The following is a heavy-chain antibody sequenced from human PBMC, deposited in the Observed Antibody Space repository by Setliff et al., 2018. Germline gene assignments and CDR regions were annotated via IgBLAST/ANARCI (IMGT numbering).Heavy chain of an antibody. J-gene: IGHJ4*02. V-gene: IGHV1-2*04. Sequence: VKVSCKASGYTFTSYGISWVRQAPGQGLEWMGRINPNSGGTNYAQKFQGWVTMTRDTSISTAYMDLSRLRSEDTAVYYCARAQSWSGGPYYFDNWGQGTLVTVSS. CDR1: GYTFTSYG. CDR3: ARAQSWSGGPYYFDN. D-gene: IGHD3-3*01. CDR2: INPNSGGT.